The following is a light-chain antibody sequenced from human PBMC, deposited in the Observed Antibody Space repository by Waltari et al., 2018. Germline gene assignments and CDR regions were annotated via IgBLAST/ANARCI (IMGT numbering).Light chain of an antibody. V-gene: IGKV3D-15*01. J-gene: IGKJ1*01. CDR3: QQYNDWPRT. Sequence: IVMTPFPAPLFVPPGKEATPSCRASQGISRNLAWYHQKPGQAPRLLIYGASTRATGIPARFSGSGSGTEFTLTISSLQSEDFAVYYCQQYNDWPRTFGQGTKVEIK. CDR1: QGISRN. CDR2: GAS.